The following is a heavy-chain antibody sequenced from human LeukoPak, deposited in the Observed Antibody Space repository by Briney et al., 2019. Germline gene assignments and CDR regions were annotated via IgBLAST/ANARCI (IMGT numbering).Heavy chain of an antibody. CDR3: VKGAAYHLGDAFDI. D-gene: IGHD1-26*01. Sequence: GSLRLSCAASGFTFSSYSMNLVRQAPGKGLEWVSSISSGSTYMYYADSVKGRFTISRDNAQNSMYLQMNSLRDEDTAVYYCVKGAAYHLGDAFDIWGQGTMVTVSS. CDR2: ISSGSTYM. CDR1: GFTFSSYS. J-gene: IGHJ3*02. V-gene: IGHV3-21*01.